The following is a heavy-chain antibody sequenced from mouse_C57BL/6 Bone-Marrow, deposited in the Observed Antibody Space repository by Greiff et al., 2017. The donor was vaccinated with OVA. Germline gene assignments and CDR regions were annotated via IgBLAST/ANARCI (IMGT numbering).Heavy chain of an antibody. V-gene: IGHV14-4*01. J-gene: IGHJ3*01. CDR3: TTITTVVAPIAY. CDR2: IDPENGDT. CDR1: GFNIKDDY. D-gene: IGHD1-1*01. Sequence: VQLKQSGAELVRPGASVKLSCTASGFNIKDDYMHWVKQRPEQGLEWIGWIDPENGDTEYASKFQGKATITADTSSNTAYLQLSSLTSEDTAVYYCTTITTVVAPIAYWGQGTLVTVSA.